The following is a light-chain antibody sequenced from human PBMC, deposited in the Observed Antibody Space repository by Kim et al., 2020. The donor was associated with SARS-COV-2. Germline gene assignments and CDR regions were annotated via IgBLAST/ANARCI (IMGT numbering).Light chain of an antibody. Sequence: GTTVHVPSTRLSGSIASNCVQWYQQRPGSAPTTVIYEDNQRPSGVPDRFSGSIDSSSNSASLTISGLKTEDEADYYCQSYDSSNQVFGGGTQLTVL. CDR2: EDN. J-gene: IGLJ3*02. CDR3: QSYDSSNQV. V-gene: IGLV6-57*03. CDR1: SGSIASNC.